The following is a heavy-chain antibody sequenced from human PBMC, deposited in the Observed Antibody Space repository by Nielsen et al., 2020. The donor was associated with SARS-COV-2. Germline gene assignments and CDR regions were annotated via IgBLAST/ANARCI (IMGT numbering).Heavy chain of an antibody. V-gene: IGHV1-8*01. J-gene: IGHJ6*02. CDR3: ARGKLTATVFNYYYGMDV. Sequence: ASVKVSCKASGYTFTSYDINWVRQATGQGLEWMGWMNPNSGNTGYAQKFQGRVTMTRNTSISTAYMELSSLRSEDTAAYYCARGKLTATVFNYYYGMDVWGQGTTVTVSS. CDR2: MNPNSGNT. D-gene: IGHD5-18*01. CDR1: GYTFTSYD.